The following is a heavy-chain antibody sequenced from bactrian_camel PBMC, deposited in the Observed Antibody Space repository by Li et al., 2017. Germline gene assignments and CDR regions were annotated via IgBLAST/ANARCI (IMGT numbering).Heavy chain of an antibody. CDR2: IHRDGST. CDR1: GYTSRSYS. D-gene: IGHD3*01. J-gene: IGHJ4*01. V-gene: IGHV3S57*01. Sequence: HVQLVESGGGSVQAGGSLRLSCAASGYTSRSYSMGWCRQAPGKEREGVASIHRDGSTSYADSVTGRFTISRDNAKNTLYLEMNSLKPADTAMYYCAARCWRTDSDGPDSGGRYDCDWWGQGTQVTV. CDR3: AARCWRTDSDGPDSGGRYDCDW.